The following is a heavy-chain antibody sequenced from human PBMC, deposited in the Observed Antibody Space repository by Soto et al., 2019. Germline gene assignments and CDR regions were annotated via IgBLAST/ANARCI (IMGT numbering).Heavy chain of an antibody. CDR1: GGTFSSYD. Sequence: QVQLVQSGAEVKKPGSSVKVSCKASGGTFSSYDISWVRQAPGQGLEWMGGFIPMFNRPHSARKFQGRVTITADESTSTAYMDLSSLRSEDSAVYYCARGQFHHVSNYYYALDVWGQGTTVTVSS. CDR3: ARGQFHHVSNYYYALDV. V-gene: IGHV1-69*01. J-gene: IGHJ6*02. CDR2: FIPMFNRP.